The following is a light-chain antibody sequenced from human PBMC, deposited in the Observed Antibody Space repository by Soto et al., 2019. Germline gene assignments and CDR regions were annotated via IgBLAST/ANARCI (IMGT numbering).Light chain of an antibody. CDR2: GAT. CDR1: QSVSSL. Sequence: EIVMTQSPATLSVSPGERATLSCRASQSVSSLLAWYQQKPGQAPRLLIHGATTRATGIPARFSGSGSGTEFTLTISCLQSEDFATYYRQQYYSYPRAFGQGTRLEIK. J-gene: IGKJ5*01. CDR3: QQYYSYPRA. V-gene: IGKV3-15*01.